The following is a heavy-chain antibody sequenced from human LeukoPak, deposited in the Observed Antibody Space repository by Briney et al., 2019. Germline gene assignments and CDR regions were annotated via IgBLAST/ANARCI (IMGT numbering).Heavy chain of an antibody. V-gene: IGHV3-23*01. D-gene: IGHD2/OR15-2a*01. CDR1: GFTFSSYG. CDR3: AKIGVEIVMILYYFDY. Sequence: PGGSLRLSCAASGFTFSSYGMSWVRQAPGKGLEWVSAISGSGGSTYYADSVKGRFTISRDNSKNTLYLQMNSLRAEDTAVYFCAKIGVEIVMILYYFDYWGQGTLVTVSS. J-gene: IGHJ4*02. CDR2: ISGSGGST.